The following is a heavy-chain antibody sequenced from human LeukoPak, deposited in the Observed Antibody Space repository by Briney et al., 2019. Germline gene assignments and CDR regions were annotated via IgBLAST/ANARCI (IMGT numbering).Heavy chain of an antibody. CDR1: GFAFSSYT. D-gene: IGHD3-16*02. Sequence: KPGGSLRLSCAASGFAFSSYTMSWVRQAPGKGLEWVSFISSSSSYIYYADSVRGRFTISRDNAKKLMYLQMNSLRVEDTAVYYCAKDSRPYRYFDYWGQGTLVTVSS. CDR3: AKDSRPYRYFDY. V-gene: IGHV3-21*01. CDR2: ISSSSSYI. J-gene: IGHJ4*02.